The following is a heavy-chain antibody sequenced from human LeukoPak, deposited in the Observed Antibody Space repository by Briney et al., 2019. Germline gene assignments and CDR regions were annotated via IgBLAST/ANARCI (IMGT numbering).Heavy chain of an antibody. Sequence: GASVKVSCKASGGTFSIYAISWVRQAPGQGLEWMGGIIPIFGTANYAQKFQGRVTITADESTSTAYMELSSLRSEDTAVYYCARDCSTSCYRDYYYGMDVWGQGTTVTVSS. D-gene: IGHD2-2*01. CDR3: ARDCSTSCYRDYYYGMDV. J-gene: IGHJ6*02. V-gene: IGHV1-69*13. CDR1: GGTFSIYA. CDR2: IIPIFGTA.